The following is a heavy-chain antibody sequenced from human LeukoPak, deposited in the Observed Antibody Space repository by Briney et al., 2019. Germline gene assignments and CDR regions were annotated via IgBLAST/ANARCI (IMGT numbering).Heavy chain of an antibody. CDR3: AGSYDSSGYYYFWQAFDI. Sequence: SETLSPTCTVSGGSISSYYWSWIRQPAGKGLEWIGRIYTSGSTNYNPSLKSRVTMSVDMSKNQFSLKLSSVTAADTAVYYCAGSYDSSGYYYFWQAFDIWGQGTMVTVSS. V-gene: IGHV4-4*07. D-gene: IGHD3-22*01. CDR1: GGSISSYY. CDR2: IYTSGST. J-gene: IGHJ3*02.